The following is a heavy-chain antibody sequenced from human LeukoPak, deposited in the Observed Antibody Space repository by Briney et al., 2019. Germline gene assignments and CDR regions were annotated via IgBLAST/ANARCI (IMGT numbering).Heavy chain of an antibody. D-gene: IGHD5-18*01. CDR2: IIPIFGTA. Sequence: ASVKVSCKASGGTFSSYAISWARQAPGQGLEWMGGIIPIFGTANYAQKFQGRVTITADESTSTAYMELSSLRSEDTAVYYCARFSTGYSYAPIDYWGQGTLVTVSS. CDR1: GGTFSSYA. J-gene: IGHJ4*02. V-gene: IGHV1-69*13. CDR3: ARFSTGYSYAPIDY.